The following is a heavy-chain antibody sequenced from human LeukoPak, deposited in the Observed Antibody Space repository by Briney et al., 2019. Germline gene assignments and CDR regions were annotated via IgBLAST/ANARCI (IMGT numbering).Heavy chain of an antibody. J-gene: IGHJ4*02. CDR2: INPNSGGT. Sequence: GASVKVSCKASGYTFTGYYMHWVRQAPGQGLEWMGRINPNSGGTNYAQKSQGRVTMTRDTSISTAYMELSRLRSDDTAVYYCASIGRLNYYNTSRDYSVDCDYWGQGTLVTVSS. D-gene: IGHD3-22*01. V-gene: IGHV1-2*06. CDR3: ASIGRLNYYNTSRDYSVDCDY. CDR1: GYTFTGYY.